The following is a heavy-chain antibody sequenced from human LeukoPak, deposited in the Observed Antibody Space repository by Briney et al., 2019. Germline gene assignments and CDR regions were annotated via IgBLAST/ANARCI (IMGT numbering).Heavy chain of an antibody. D-gene: IGHD3-10*01. Sequence: GGSLRLSCAASGFTFSSYSMNWVRQAPGKGLEWVSYISSGSGSSIYYADSVKGRFSISRDNAKNSLYLQMNDLRAEDTAVYYAARGRLYYGSGSPTDFEYWGQGTLVTVSS. CDR2: ISSGSGSSI. J-gene: IGHJ4*02. CDR1: GFTFSSYS. V-gene: IGHV3-48*01. CDR3: ARGRLYYGSGSPTDFEY.